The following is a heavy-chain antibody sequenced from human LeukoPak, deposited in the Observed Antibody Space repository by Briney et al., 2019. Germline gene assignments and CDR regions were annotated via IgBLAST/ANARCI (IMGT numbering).Heavy chain of an antibody. J-gene: IGHJ4*02. CDR3: ARLPRGESKNIDY. D-gene: IGHD3-10*01. Sequence: KPSETLSLTCTVSGDSISSNSHYWGWIRQPPGKELEWIGSIYYSGTTYYNPSLKSRITISVDTSKNHFSLRLNSVTAADMAVYYCARLPRGESKNIDYWGQGTLVTVSS. V-gene: IGHV4-39*01. CDR2: IYYSGTT. CDR1: GDSISSNSHY.